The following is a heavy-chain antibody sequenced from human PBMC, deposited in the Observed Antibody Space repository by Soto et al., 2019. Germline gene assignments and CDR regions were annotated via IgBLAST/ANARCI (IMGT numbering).Heavy chain of an antibody. V-gene: IGHV1-3*01. D-gene: IGHD2-8*01. Sequence: QVQLVQSGAEVKKPGASVKVSCKASGYTFTSYAMHWVRQAPGQRLEWMGWSNAGNGNTKYSQKFQGRVTITRDTSASTAYMELSSLRSEDTAVYYCARVSPMRSYCTNGVCSTGWFDPWGQGTLVTVSS. CDR3: ARVSPMRSYCTNGVCSTGWFDP. CDR1: GYTFTSYA. J-gene: IGHJ5*02. CDR2: SNAGNGNT.